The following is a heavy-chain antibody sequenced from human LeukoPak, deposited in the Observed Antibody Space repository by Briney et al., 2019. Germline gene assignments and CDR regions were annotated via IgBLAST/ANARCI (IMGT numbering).Heavy chain of an antibody. Sequence: ASVKVSCKASGYTFTSYAISWVRQAPGQGLEWMGGIIPIFGTANYAQKFQGRVTITADESTSTAYMELSSLRSEDTAVYYCARPRRGYSSGWYGYWYFDLWGRGTLVTVSS. CDR2: IIPIFGTA. CDR1: GYTFTSYA. J-gene: IGHJ2*01. D-gene: IGHD6-19*01. CDR3: ARPRRGYSSGWYGYWYFDL. V-gene: IGHV1-69*13.